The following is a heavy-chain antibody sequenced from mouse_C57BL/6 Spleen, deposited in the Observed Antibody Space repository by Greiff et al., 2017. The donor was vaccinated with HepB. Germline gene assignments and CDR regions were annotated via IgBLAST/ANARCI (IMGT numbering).Heavy chain of an antibody. CDR3: ARVWDDAMDY. CDR2: IHPNSGST. CDR1: GYTFTSYW. Sequence: VQLQQSGAELVKPGASVKLSCKASGYTFTSYWMHWVKQRPGQGLEWIGMIHPNSGSTNYNEKFKSKATLTVDKSSSTAYMQLSSLTSEDSAVYYCARVWDDAMDYWGQGTSVTVSS. D-gene: IGHD4-1*01. V-gene: IGHV1-64*01. J-gene: IGHJ4*01.